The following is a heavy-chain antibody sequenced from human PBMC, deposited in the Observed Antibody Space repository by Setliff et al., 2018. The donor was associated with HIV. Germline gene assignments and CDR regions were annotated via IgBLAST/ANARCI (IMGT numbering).Heavy chain of an antibody. Sequence: PGGSLRLSCTASGFTFGDYTLSWVRQAPGKGLEWVGFIRSKVYGGTTEYAASVKGRFTVSRDDSKSIAYLQMSRLRTEDTAVYYCTRARGAGGWYFDPWGRGTLVTVSS. CDR2: IRSKVYGGTT. CDR1: GFTFGDYT. J-gene: IGHJ2*01. CDR3: TRARGAGGWYFDP. D-gene: IGHD1-26*01. V-gene: IGHV3-49*04.